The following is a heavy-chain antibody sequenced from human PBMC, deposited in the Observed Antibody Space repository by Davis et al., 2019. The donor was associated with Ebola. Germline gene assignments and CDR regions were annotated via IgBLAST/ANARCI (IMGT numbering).Heavy chain of an antibody. CDR2: INLNGLT. Sequence: MPSETLSLTCEVYGGSISGYYWIWIRQTPGKGLEWLGDINLNGLTNYNSSLKSRVTITVDPSKNQFSLRLTSVTAADTAVYHCARETRYCSGDRCTHLYGMGVWGQGTTVTVSS. V-gene: IGHV4-34*01. CDR1: GGSISGYY. D-gene: IGHD2-15*01. J-gene: IGHJ6*02. CDR3: ARETRYCSGDRCTHLYGMGV.